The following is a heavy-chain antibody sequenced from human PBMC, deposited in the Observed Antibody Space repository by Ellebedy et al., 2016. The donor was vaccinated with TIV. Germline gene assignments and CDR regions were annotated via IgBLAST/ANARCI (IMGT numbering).Heavy chain of an antibody. CDR2: IYSIGTT. CDR1: GASISSYY. V-gene: IGHV4-59*01. Sequence: SETLSLTCSVSGASISSYYWSWIRQPPGKGLEWTGHIYSIGTTNYNPSLKSRVTISLDTSKNQFSLKLSSVTAADTAMYYCAREPTVTTGGRFDPWGQGTLVTVSS. J-gene: IGHJ5*02. CDR3: AREPTVTTGGRFDP. D-gene: IGHD4-17*01.